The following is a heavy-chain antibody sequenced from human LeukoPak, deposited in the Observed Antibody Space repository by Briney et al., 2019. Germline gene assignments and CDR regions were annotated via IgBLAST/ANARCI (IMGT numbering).Heavy chain of an antibody. J-gene: IGHJ4*02. CDR2: IRSDASEK. D-gene: IGHD3-22*01. Sequence: PGGSLRLSCAASGFTFSTYGMHGVRQAPGRGLEWVAFIRSDASEKYYADSVKGRFTTSRDNSKNTLYMQMNSLRVEDTAVYYCALDSSGYYYNYWGQGTLVTVSS. CDR3: ALDSSGYYYNY. V-gene: IGHV3-30*02. CDR1: GFTFSTYG.